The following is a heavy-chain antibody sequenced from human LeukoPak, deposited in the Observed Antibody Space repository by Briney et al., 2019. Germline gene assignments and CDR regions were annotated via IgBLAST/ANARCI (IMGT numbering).Heavy chain of an antibody. V-gene: IGHV4-39*02. J-gene: IGHJ4*02. CDR3: AREVASSVEY. Sequence: SETLSLTCTVSGDSIKSTSYHWGWIRQPPGKGLEWIGRIYYSGTTYYNPSLISRLTISVDTSRNQFSLRLSSVTAADTAVYHCAREVASSVEYWGQGSLVTVSS. CDR1: GDSIKSTSYH. D-gene: IGHD3-10*01. CDR2: IYYSGTT.